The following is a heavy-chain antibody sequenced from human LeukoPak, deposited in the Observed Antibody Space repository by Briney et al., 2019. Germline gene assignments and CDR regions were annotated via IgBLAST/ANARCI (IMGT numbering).Heavy chain of an antibody. CDR2: ISGSGDKT. V-gene: IGHV3-23*01. Sequence: PGGSLRLSCAASGFTFSSNGMSWVRKAPGKGLEWVSSISGSGDKTYYADSVKGRFTISRDNSKSTMYLQMNSLRAEDTAVYHCAKTNGYYDLWGQGTLVFVSS. CDR1: GFTFSSNG. CDR3: AKTNGYYDL. D-gene: IGHD3-22*01. J-gene: IGHJ4*02.